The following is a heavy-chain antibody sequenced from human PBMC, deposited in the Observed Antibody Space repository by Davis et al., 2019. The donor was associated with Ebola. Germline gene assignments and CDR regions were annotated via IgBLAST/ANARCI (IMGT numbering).Heavy chain of an antibody. CDR3: ARAVAMVLPYNWFDP. V-gene: IGHV1-18*01. J-gene: IGHJ5*02. CDR2: ISAYNGNT. CDR1: GYTPTSYG. D-gene: IGHD3-10*01. Sequence: ASVKVSCKASGYTPTSYGISWVRQAPGQGLEWMGWISAYNGNTNYAQKLQGRVTMTTDTSTSTAYMELRSLRSDDTAVYYCARAVAMVLPYNWFDPWGQGTLVTVSS.